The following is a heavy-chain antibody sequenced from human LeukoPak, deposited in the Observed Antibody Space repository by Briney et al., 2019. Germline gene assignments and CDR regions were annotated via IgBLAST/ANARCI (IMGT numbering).Heavy chain of an antibody. CDR1: GGTFSSYT. Sequence: SVKVSCKASGGTFSSYTISWVRPAPGQGLEWMGGIIPIFGTANYAQKFQGRVTITADESTSTAYTELSSLRSEDTAVYYCAILITMVRGVISYWGQGTLVTVSS. J-gene: IGHJ4*02. V-gene: IGHV1-69*13. CDR2: IIPIFGTA. CDR3: AILITMVRGVISY. D-gene: IGHD3-10*01.